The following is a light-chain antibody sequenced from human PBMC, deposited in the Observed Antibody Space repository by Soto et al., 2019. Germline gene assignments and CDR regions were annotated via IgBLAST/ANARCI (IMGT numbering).Light chain of an antibody. CDR1: RRVNNY. Sequence: DIRMTQSPSSLSASVGDKITITCRTSRRVNNYLNWYQQKPGKAPKLLIYGASSLQSGVPSRFSGGGSGTDFTLTISNVQPEDFATYYCQQSYSVPDTFGRGTTVNIK. J-gene: IGKJ3*01. V-gene: IGKV1-39*01. CDR3: QQSYSVPDT. CDR2: GAS.